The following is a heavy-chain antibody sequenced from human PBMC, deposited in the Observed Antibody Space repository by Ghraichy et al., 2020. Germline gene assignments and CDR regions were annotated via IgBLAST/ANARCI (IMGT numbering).Heavy chain of an antibody. V-gene: IGHV1-69*13. Sequence: SVKVSCKASGGTFSSYAISWVRQAPGQGLEWMGGIIPIFGTANYAQKFQGRVTITADESTSTAYMELSSLRSEDTAVYYCARDFVGYGSSWYKFGMDVWGQATTVTVSS. D-gene: IGHD6-13*01. CDR2: IIPIFGTA. CDR3: ARDFVGYGSSWYKFGMDV. CDR1: GGTFSSYA. J-gene: IGHJ6*02.